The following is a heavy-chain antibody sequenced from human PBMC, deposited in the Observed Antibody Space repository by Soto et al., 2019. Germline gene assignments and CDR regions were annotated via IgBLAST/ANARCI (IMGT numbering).Heavy chain of an antibody. CDR1: GFTFSSYA. Sequence: GGSLRLSCAASGFTFSSYAMSWVRQAPGTGLEWVSAISGSGGSTYYADSVKGRFTISRDNSKNTLYLQMNSLRAEDTAVYYCAKGIYGDLWFGESSVRTYYYYYMDVWGKGTTVTVSS. J-gene: IGHJ6*03. V-gene: IGHV3-23*01. D-gene: IGHD3-10*01. CDR3: AKGIYGDLWFGESSVRTYYYYYMDV. CDR2: ISGSGGST.